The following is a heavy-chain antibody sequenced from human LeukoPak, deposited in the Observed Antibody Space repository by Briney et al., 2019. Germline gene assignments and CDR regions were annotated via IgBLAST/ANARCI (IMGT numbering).Heavy chain of an antibody. CDR1: GFTVSSNY. J-gene: IGHJ4*02. CDR2: IYSGGST. Sequence: GGSLRLSCAASGFTVSSNYMSWVRQAAGKGLEWVSVIYSGGSTYYADSVKGRFGISRDNSKNTLHLQMNSLRVEDTAVYYCARDFCSAGSCHPDNWGQGTLVTVSS. CDR3: ARDFCSAGSCHPDN. D-gene: IGHD2-15*01. V-gene: IGHV3-66*01.